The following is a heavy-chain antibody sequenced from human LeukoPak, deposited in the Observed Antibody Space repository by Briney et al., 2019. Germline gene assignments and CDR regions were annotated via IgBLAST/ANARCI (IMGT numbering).Heavy chain of an antibody. CDR1: GGSFSGYY. CDR2: INHSGST. V-gene: IGHV4-34*01. D-gene: IGHD3-10*01. CDR3: ASQYYYGSGSYRNWFDP. Sequence: SETLSLTCAVYGGSFSGYYWSWIRQPPGKGLEWIGEINHSGSTNYNPSLKSRVTISVDTSKNQFSLKLSSVTAADTAVYYCASQYYYGSGSYRNWFDPWGQGTLVTVSS. J-gene: IGHJ5*02.